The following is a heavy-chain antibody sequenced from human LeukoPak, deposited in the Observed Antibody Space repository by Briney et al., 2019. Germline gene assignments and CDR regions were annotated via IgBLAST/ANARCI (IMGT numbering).Heavy chain of an antibody. CDR2: IYTSGST. D-gene: IGHD6-13*01. V-gene: IGHV4-4*07. Sequence: PSETLSLTCTVFGGSISSYYWSWIRQPAGKGLEWIGRIYTSGSTNYNPSLKSRVTISVDTSKNQFSLKLSSVTAADTAVYYCAGSYSSNNYYFDYWGQGTLVTVSS. J-gene: IGHJ4*02. CDR3: AGSYSSNNYYFDY. CDR1: GGSISSYY.